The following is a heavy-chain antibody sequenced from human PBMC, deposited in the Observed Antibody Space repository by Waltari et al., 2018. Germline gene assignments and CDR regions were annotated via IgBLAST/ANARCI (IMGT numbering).Heavy chain of an antibody. V-gene: IGHV4-38-2*01. CDR3: ARAGGGEHELSRKNWFDP. CDR2: IYHSGST. Sequence: QVQLQESGPGLVKPSETLSLTCAVSGYSISSGYYWGWIRQPPGKGLEWIGSIYHSGSTYYNPSLKSRVTISVDTSKNQFSLKLSSVTAADTAVYYCARAGGGEHELSRKNWFDPWGQGTLVTVSS. D-gene: IGHD3-16*01. J-gene: IGHJ5*02. CDR1: GYSISSGYY.